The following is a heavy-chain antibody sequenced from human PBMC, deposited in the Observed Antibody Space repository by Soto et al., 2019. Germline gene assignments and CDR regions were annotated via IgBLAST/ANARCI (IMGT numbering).Heavy chain of an antibody. V-gene: IGHV3-23*01. CDR1: GFTFSSYA. CDR3: AKDRDVAAAGTSWFDP. D-gene: IGHD6-13*01. Sequence: GGSLRLSCAASGFTFSSYAMSWVRQAPGKGLEWVSAISGSGGSTYYADSVKGRFTISRDNSKNTLYLQMNSLRAEDTAVYDCAKDRDVAAAGTSWFDPWGQGTLVTVSS. CDR2: ISGSGGST. J-gene: IGHJ5*02.